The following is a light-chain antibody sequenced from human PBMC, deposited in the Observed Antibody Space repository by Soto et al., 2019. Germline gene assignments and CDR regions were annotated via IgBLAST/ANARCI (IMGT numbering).Light chain of an antibody. Sequence: QSALTQPASVSGSPGQSITISCTGTSSDVGGYNYVSWYQQYPGKAPKFMIYEVSNRPSGVSNRFSGSKSGNTASLTISGLQAEDEANYYCSSYTSSSTLEVFGTGTKLHRP. CDR2: EVS. J-gene: IGLJ1*01. CDR1: SSDVGGYNY. V-gene: IGLV2-14*01. CDR3: SSYTSSSTLEV.